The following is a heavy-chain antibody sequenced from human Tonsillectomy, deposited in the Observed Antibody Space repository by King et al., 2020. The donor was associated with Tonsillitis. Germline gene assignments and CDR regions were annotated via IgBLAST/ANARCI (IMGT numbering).Heavy chain of an antibody. D-gene: IGHD3-10*01. V-gene: IGHV4-30-4*01. CDR3: ARDGVRGGYGMDV. J-gene: IGHJ6*02. CDR1: GGSVSSGDYY. CDR2: IYYSGST. Sequence: VQLQESGPGLVKPSQTLSLNCNVSGGSVSSGDYYWSWIRQPPGKGLEWIGYIYYSGSTYYNPSLKSRVTISVDTSKNQFSLKLSSVTAADTAGYYCARDGVRGGYGMDVWGQGTTVTVSS.